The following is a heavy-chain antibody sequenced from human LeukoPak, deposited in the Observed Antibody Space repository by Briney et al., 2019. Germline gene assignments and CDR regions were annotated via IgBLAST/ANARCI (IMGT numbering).Heavy chain of an antibody. D-gene: IGHD3-22*01. Sequence: PGGSLRLSCAASGFIFSSFVIHWVRQAPGKGLEWVAIISYDGSNKYYADSVTDRFTISRDNSKNTLYLQMNSLRAEDTAVYYCARDGDTSNYFSWFDPWGQGTLVTVSS. V-gene: IGHV3-30*03. CDR3: ARDGDTSNYFSWFDP. J-gene: IGHJ5*02. CDR1: GFIFSSFV. CDR2: ISYDGSNK.